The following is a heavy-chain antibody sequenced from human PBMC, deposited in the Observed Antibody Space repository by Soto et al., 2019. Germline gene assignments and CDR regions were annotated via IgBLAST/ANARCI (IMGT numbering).Heavy chain of an antibody. V-gene: IGHV4-31*03. Sequence: SETLSLTCTVSGGSISSGGYYWSWIRQHPGKGLEWIGYIYYSGSTYYNPSLKSRVTISVDTSKNQFSLKLSSVTAADTAVYYCARGELGKFDYWGQGTLVTVSS. J-gene: IGHJ4*02. D-gene: IGHD1-26*01. CDR3: ARGELGKFDY. CDR1: GGSISSGGYY. CDR2: IYYSGST.